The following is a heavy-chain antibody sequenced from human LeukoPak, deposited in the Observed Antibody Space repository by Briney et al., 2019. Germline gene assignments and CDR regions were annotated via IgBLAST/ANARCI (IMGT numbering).Heavy chain of an antibody. D-gene: IGHD2-2*01. Sequence: PGGSLRLSCAASGFTFSSYGMHWVRQAPGKGLEWVAFIRYDGSNKYYADSVKGRLTISRDNSKNTLYLQMNSLRAEDTAVYYCAKDQSSFCSRSSCYALHYWGQGTLVTVSS. J-gene: IGHJ4*02. CDR3: AKDQSSFCSRSSCYALHY. V-gene: IGHV3-30*02. CDR2: IRYDGSNK. CDR1: GFTFSSYG.